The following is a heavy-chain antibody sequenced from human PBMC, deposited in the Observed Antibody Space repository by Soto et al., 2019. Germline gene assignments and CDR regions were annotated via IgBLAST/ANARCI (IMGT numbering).Heavy chain of an antibody. Sequence: VVSLRLSCVASGFTFRTYWMNWVRQAPGEGLLWVSRINSDGSNTNYADSVKGRFTISRDNAKNTLYLQMDSLRAEDSAIYYCARMYSTAWYPDCWGQGTLVTVSS. V-gene: IGHV3-74*01. CDR2: INSDGSNT. CDR3: ARMYSTAWYPDC. J-gene: IGHJ4*02. CDR1: GFTFRTYW. D-gene: IGHD6-19*01.